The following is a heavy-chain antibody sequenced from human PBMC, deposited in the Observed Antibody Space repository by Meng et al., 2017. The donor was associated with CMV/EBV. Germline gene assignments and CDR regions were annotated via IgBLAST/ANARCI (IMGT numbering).Heavy chain of an antibody. CDR1: GESFSGYY. CDR2: INHSGST. V-gene: IGHV4-34*01. J-gene: IGHJ5*02. D-gene: IGHD6-13*01. Sequence: AVYGESFSGYYWSWIRQAPGKGLEWIGEINHSGSTNYNPSLKSRVTISVDTSKNQFSLKLSSVTAADTAVYYCARGGSSSSYYNWFDPWGQGTLVTVSS. CDR3: ARGGSSSSYYNWFDP.